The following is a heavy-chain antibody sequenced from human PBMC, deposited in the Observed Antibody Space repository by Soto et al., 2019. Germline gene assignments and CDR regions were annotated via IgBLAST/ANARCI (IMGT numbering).Heavy chain of an antibody. CDR3: VHAVMVHTITGGHYFGY. CDR2: IYWNEDK. J-gene: IGHJ4*02. CDR1: AFSLSTNGVG. V-gene: IGHV2-5*01. Sequence: SGPTLVNPTQTLTLTCTFSAFSLSTNGVGVGWIRQPPGKPLEWLAVIYWNEDKRYSRSLKSRLSITNDTSKNHVVLTMTTMDPVHTATYSCVHAVMVHTITGGHYFGYWDTGSMVTVSS. D-gene: IGHD1-20*01.